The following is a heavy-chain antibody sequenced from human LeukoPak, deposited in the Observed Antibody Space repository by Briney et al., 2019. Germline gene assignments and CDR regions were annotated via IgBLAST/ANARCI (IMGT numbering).Heavy chain of an antibody. CDR2: INPNSGGT. CDR1: GYTFTGYY. J-gene: IGHJ4*02. Sequence: GASVKVSCKASGYTFTGYYMHWVRQAPGQGLEWMGWINPNSGGTNYAQKFQGRVTMTTDTSTSTAYMELRSLRSDDTAVYYCARDDGETVDYWGQGTLVTVSS. V-gene: IGHV1-2*02. D-gene: IGHD3-10*01. CDR3: ARDDGETVDY.